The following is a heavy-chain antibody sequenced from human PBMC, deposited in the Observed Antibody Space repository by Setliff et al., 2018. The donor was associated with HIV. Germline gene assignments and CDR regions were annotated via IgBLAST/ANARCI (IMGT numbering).Heavy chain of an antibody. Sequence: PSETLSLTCTVSGGSISSGGYYWSWIRQHPGKGLEWIGYIYYSGSTYYNPSLKSRVTISVDTSKNQFSLKLSSVTAADTAVYYCARNKYNWNYYYYYGMDVWGQGTTGTSP. CDR1: GGSISSGGYY. CDR3: ARNKYNWNYYYYYGMDV. V-gene: IGHV4-31*03. CDR2: IYYSGST. D-gene: IGHD1-7*01. J-gene: IGHJ6*02.